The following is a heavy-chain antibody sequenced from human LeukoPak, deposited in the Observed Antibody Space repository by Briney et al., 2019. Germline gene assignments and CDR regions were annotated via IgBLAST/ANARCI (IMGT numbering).Heavy chain of an antibody. Sequence: SETLSLTCTVSGGSISSGGYYWSWXRQHXGKGLEWIGYIYYRGTTYYNPSLKSRVTMSVDTSKNQFSLKLISVTAADTAVYYCARDVTGGSYFDYWGQGTLVTVSS. V-gene: IGHV4-31*03. CDR3: ARDVTGGSYFDY. CDR1: GGSISSGGYY. J-gene: IGHJ4*02. CDR2: IYYRGTT. D-gene: IGHD1-26*01.